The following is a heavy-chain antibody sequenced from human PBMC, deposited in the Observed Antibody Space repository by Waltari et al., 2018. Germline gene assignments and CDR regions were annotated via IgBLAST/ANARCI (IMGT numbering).Heavy chain of an antibody. CDR2: IYSGGGA. CDR3: VKETAYGYYFDN. D-gene: IGHD3-10*01. V-gene: IGHV3-23*03. J-gene: IGHJ4*02. CDR1: GFTFHNYA. Sequence: EVQLLESGGGLIPPGGSLTLSCAASGFTFHNYAMNWSRQAPGKGLGWVSVIYSGGGAYYADSGKCRFTISRDNSKNTLYLQMSSLRLEDTAVYYCVKETAYGYYFDNWGQGTLVSVSS.